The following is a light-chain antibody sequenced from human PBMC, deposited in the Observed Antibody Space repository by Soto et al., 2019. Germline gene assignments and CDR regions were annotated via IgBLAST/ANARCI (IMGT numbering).Light chain of an antibody. Sequence: QSALTQPASVSGSPGQSITISCTGTSSDVGSYNLVSWFRQYPGKAPKLMIYEVSKWPSGVSNRFSGSKSGNTASLTISGLQVEDEADYYCSSYSGSSTFVIFGGGTKLTVL. CDR2: EVS. J-gene: IGLJ2*01. V-gene: IGLV2-23*02. CDR1: SSDVGSYNL. CDR3: SSYSGSSTFVI.